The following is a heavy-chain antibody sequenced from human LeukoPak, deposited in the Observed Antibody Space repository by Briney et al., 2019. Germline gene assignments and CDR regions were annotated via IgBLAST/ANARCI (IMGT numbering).Heavy chain of an antibody. CDR1: GISFSSHG. Sequence: GTSLRLSCAASGISFSSHGMHWVRQAPGKGLEWVAVIWYDGSNIYYADSVKGRFTISRDNSKNTLYLQMNSLRAEDTAVYYCARDTYYYDSSGYYFSAEYFQHWGQGTLVTVSS. J-gene: IGHJ1*01. CDR3: ARDTYYYDSSGYYFSAEYFQH. CDR2: IWYDGSNI. D-gene: IGHD3-22*01. V-gene: IGHV3-33*01.